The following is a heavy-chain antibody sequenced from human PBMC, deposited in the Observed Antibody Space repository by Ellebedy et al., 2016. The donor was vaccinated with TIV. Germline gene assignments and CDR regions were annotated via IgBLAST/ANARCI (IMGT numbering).Heavy chain of an antibody. Sequence: ASVKVSCKASGHTLTRHHMHWVRQAPGQGLEWMGIINPSGGSTSYAEKFQGRVTLTRDTSTSTFYMELNSLRSEDTAVYYCATDRYYDSSGYFDSWGQGTLVTVSS. D-gene: IGHD3-22*01. J-gene: IGHJ4*02. V-gene: IGHV1-46*01. CDR1: GHTLTRHH. CDR2: INPSGGST. CDR3: ATDRYYDSSGYFDS.